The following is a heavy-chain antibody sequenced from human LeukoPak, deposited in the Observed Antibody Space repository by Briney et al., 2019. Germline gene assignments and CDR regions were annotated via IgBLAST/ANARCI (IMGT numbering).Heavy chain of an antibody. Sequence: SETLSLTCTVSGGSIRSYYWSWIRQPPGKGLEWIGYIYYSGSTNYNPSLKSRVTISVDTSKNQFSLKLSSVTAADTAVYYCARVASGWIYYFDYWGQGTLVTVSS. V-gene: IGHV4-59*01. CDR3: ARVASGWIYYFDY. CDR2: IYYSGST. J-gene: IGHJ4*02. CDR1: GGSIRSYY. D-gene: IGHD6-19*01.